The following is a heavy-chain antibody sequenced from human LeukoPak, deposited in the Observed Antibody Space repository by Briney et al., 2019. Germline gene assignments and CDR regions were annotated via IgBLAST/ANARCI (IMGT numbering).Heavy chain of an antibody. CDR2: IDPSDSYT. Sequence: GESLKISCKGSGYSFTSYWISWVRQMPGKGLEWMGRIDPSDSYTNYSPSFQGYVTISADKSISTAYLQWSSLKASDTAMYYCARRGAGMLLRGMDVWGQGTTVTVSS. V-gene: IGHV5-10-1*01. D-gene: IGHD1-26*01. CDR3: ARRGAGMLLRGMDV. J-gene: IGHJ6*02. CDR1: GYSFTSYW.